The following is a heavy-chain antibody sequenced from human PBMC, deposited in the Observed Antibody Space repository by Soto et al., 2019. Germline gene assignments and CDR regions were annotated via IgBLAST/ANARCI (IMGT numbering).Heavy chain of an antibody. CDR3: AKYTAMVEPYGIDV. CDR1: GGSISSGGYY. J-gene: IGHJ6*02. CDR2: IYYSGST. V-gene: IGHV4-31*03. D-gene: IGHD5-18*01. Sequence: QVQLQESGPGLVKPSQTLSLTCTVSGGSISSGGYYWSWIRQHPGKGLEGIGYIYYSGSTYYNPSLKSRVTVSVDTSKNHFSLKPSSVTAADTAVYYCAKYTAMVEPYGIDVWGQGTTVTVSS.